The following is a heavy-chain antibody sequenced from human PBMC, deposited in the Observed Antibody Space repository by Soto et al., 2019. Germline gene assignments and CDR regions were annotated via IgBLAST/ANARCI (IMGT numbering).Heavy chain of an antibody. D-gene: IGHD6-19*01. Sequence: SETLSLTCTVSGGSISSYYWSWIRQPPGKGLDWIGYIYYSGSTNYNPSLKSRVTISVDTSKNQFSLKLSSVTAADTAVYYCARVGDSSGWYYFDYWGQGTLVTVSS. V-gene: IGHV4-59*01. J-gene: IGHJ4*02. CDR3: ARVGDSSGWYYFDY. CDR1: GGSISSYY. CDR2: IYYSGST.